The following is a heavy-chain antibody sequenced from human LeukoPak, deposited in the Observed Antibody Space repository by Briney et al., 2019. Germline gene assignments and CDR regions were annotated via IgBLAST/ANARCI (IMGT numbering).Heavy chain of an antibody. V-gene: IGHV4-39*07. CDR1: GGSISSSSYY. J-gene: IGHJ4*02. Sequence: KASETLSLTCTVSGGSISSSSYYWGWIRQPPGKGLEWIGSIYYSGSTYYNPSLKSRVTISVDTSKNQFSLKLSSVTAADTAVYYCARASVAGMGDFDYWGQGTLVTVSS. D-gene: IGHD6-19*01. CDR3: ARASVAGMGDFDY. CDR2: IYYSGST.